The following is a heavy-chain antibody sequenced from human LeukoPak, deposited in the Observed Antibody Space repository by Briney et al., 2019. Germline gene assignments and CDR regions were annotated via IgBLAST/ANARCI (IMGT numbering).Heavy chain of an antibody. CDR2: ISSSSSLI. D-gene: IGHD3-16*02. CDR3: ARGGVGVVGTWKRWFDP. Sequence: GGSLRLSCEASGFTFSSYTVNWVRQAPGKGLEWVSSISSSSSLIYYADSVKGRFTISRDNAKNSLYLQMNSLRAEDTAMYYCARGGVGVVGTWKRWFDPWGQGTLVTVSS. V-gene: IGHV3-21*01. CDR1: GFTFSSYT. J-gene: IGHJ5*02.